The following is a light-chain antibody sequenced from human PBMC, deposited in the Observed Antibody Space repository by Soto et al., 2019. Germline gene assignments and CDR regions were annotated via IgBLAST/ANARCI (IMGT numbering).Light chain of an antibody. CDR1: SGHSSYA. Sequence: QTVVTQSPSASASLGASVKLTCTLSSGHSSYAIAWHQQQPEKGPRYLMKVNSDGSHTKGDEIPDRFSGSSSGAERYLTISSLQSEDEADYYCQTWATGIRVFGGGTKLTVL. CDR2: VNSDGSH. J-gene: IGLJ2*01. V-gene: IGLV4-69*01. CDR3: QTWATGIRV.